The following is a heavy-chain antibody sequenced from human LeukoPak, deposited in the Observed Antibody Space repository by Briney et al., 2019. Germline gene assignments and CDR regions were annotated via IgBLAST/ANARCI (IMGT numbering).Heavy chain of an antibody. D-gene: IGHD5-24*01. V-gene: IGHV3-74*01. CDR2: INSDGSST. J-gene: IGHJ4*02. CDR3: ARHSRDGYNLGY. CDR1: GFTFSSYW. Sequence: GGSLRLSCAASGFTFSSYWMHWVRQAPGKGLVWVSRINSDGSSTSYADSVKGRFTISRDNAKITLYLQMNSLRAEDTAVYYCARHSRDGYNLGYWGQGTLVTVSS.